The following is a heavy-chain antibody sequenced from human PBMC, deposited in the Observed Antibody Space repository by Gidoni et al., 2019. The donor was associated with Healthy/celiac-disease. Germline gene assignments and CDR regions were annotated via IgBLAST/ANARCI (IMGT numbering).Heavy chain of an antibody. Sequence: QVQLVQSGAEVKTPGSSVKVSCKASGGTFSSYAISWVRQAPGQGLEWMGRIIPILGIANYAQKFQGRVTITADKSTSTAYMELSSLRSEDTAVYYCAREEGYNLGYFDLWGRGTLVTVSS. CDR1: GGTFSSYA. CDR2: IIPILGIA. J-gene: IGHJ2*01. V-gene: IGHV1-69*04. CDR3: AREEGYNLGYFDL. D-gene: IGHD5-12*01.